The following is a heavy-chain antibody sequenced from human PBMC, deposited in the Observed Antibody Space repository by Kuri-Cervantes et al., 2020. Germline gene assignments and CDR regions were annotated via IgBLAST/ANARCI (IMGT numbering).Heavy chain of an antibody. CDR3: ARVADDSSGWYIGAGGFDP. CDR2: VSGSGTTT. Sequence: GGSLRLSCAASGFTFSSYAMSWVRQAPGKGLEWVSTVSGSGTTTYYADSVKGRFTISRDNSKNTLFLQMNSLRTEDTAVYYCARVADDSSGWYIGAGGFDPWGQGTTVTVSS. J-gene: IGHJ6*02. CDR1: GFTFSSYA. D-gene: IGHD6-19*01. V-gene: IGHV3-23*01.